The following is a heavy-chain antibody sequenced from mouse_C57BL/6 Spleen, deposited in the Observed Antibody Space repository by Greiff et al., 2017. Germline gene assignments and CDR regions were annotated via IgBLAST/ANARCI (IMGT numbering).Heavy chain of an antibody. V-gene: IGHV5-4*01. J-gene: IGHJ4*01. CDR2: ISDGGSYT. CDR1: GFTFSSYA. CDR3: AREGDYAMDY. Sequence: EVQVVESGGGLVKPGGSLKLSCAASGFTFSSYAMSWVRQTPEKRLEWVATISDGGSYTYYPDNVKGRFTISRDNAKNNLYLQMSHLKSEDTAMYYCAREGDYAMDYWGQGTSVTVSS.